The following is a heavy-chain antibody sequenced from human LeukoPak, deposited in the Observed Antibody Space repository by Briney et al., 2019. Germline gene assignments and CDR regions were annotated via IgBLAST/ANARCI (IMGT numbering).Heavy chain of an antibody. Sequence: GESLKISWKGSGYSFAIYWSGGVRQMPGKGLDGLGVIYAGGSDLTYRPSFQGQVTISADKSISTAYLQWSSLKASDTAIYYCARRNPLTQDAFDIWGQGPMVIVSS. CDR1: GYSFAIYW. D-gene: IGHD2-21*02. J-gene: IGHJ3*02. V-gene: IGHV5-51*01. CDR3: ARRNPLTQDAFDI. CDR2: IYAGGSDL.